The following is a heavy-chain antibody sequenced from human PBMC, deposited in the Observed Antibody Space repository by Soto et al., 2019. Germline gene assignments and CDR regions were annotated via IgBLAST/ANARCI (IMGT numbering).Heavy chain of an antibody. V-gene: IGHV4-30-4*01. CDR2: IYYSGST. CDR3: ARGVGEVLVGAYFYYGMDV. J-gene: IGHJ6*02. CDR1: GSSISSGDDY. D-gene: IGHD2-8*02. Sequence: SETLYLTCTVSGSSISSGDDYWSWIRQPPGKGLEWIGYIYYSGSTYYNPSLKSRVTISVDTSKNQFSLKLNSVTAADTAVYYCARGVGEVLVGAYFYYGMDVWGQGTTVTVSS.